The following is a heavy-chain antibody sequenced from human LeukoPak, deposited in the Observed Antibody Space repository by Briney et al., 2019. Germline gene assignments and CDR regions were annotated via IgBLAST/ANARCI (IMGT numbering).Heavy chain of an antibody. CDR3: ARRCSSTSCYAPPYDY. Sequence: GESLKISCKGSGYSFTSYRISWVRQMPGKGLEWMGRIDPSDSYTNYSPSFQGHVTISADKSISTAYLQWSSLKASDTAMYYCARRCSSTSCYAPPYDYWGQGTLVTVSS. D-gene: IGHD2-2*01. J-gene: IGHJ4*02. V-gene: IGHV5-10-1*01. CDR2: IDPSDSYT. CDR1: GYSFTSYR.